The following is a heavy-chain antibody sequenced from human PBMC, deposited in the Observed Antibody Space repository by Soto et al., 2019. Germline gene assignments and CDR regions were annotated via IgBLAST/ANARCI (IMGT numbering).Heavy chain of an antibody. CDR3: AREVGVVPAAIRRYYYYGMDV. Sequence: SSETLSLTCTVSGGSISSYYWSWIRQPPGKGLEWIGYIYYSGSTNYNPSLKSRVTISVDTSKNQFSLKLSSVTAADTAVYYCAREVGVVPAAIRRYYYYGMDVWGQGTTVTVSS. CDR2: IYYSGST. CDR1: GGSISSYY. D-gene: IGHD2-2*02. V-gene: IGHV4-59*01. J-gene: IGHJ6*02.